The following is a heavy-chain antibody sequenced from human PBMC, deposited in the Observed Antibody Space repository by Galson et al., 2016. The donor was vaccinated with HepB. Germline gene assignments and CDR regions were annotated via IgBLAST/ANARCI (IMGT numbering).Heavy chain of an antibody. V-gene: IGHV5-51*01. CDR2: ISPDGSDT. CDR1: GYIFTNFW. J-gene: IGHJ4*02. Sequence: QSGAEVKKPGESLKISCKGSGYIFTNFWIGWVRQMPGKGLEWVELISPDGSDTRYGTSFEGHVTISADTFISTAYLQWSSLKSSNTAMYYCARRVAVTGGVLDSWGQGTLVTVPS. D-gene: IGHD6-19*01. CDR3: ARRVAVTGGVLDS.